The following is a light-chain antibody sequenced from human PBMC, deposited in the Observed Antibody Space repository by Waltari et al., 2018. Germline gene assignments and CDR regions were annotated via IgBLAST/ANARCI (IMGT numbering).Light chain of an antibody. CDR2: DVS. J-gene: IGLJ3*02. CDR3: SSYTTSATWV. CDR1: TSDVGASQY. Sequence: QSALTQPAPVSGSPGQSITISCTETTSDVGASQYVSWYQQNPGKAPKLIMFDVSRRPSGVSYRFSGSKSGSTASLTISGLQAGDEADYYCSSYTTSATWVFGGGTRVAVL. V-gene: IGLV2-14*03.